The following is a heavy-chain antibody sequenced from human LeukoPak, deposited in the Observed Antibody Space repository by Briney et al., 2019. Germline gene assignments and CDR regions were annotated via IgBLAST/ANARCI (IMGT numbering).Heavy chain of an antibody. D-gene: IGHD2-15*01. CDR2: IKQDGSET. V-gene: IGHV3-7*01. Sequence: PGGSLRLSCVASGLTFSNIWMTWLRQAPGKGLEWVANIKQDGSETYYLDSVKGRFTISRDNAKNSMYLQMNSLRAEDTAVYYCVGCSGGTCSDFDYWGRGTLVTVSS. J-gene: IGHJ4*02. CDR1: GLTFSNIW. CDR3: VGCSGGTCSDFDY.